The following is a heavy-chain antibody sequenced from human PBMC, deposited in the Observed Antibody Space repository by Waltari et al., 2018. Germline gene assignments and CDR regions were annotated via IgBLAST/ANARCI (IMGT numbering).Heavy chain of an antibody. D-gene: IGHD3-10*01. CDR1: GFTFSSYW. CDR3: ARDRGGDGDQDFYFDY. Sequence: EVQLVESGGGLVQPGGSLRLSCAASGFTFSSYWMSWVRQAPGKGLEWVANIKQDGSEKYYVDSVKGRFTISRDNAKNSLYLQMNSLRAEDTAVYYCARDRGGDGDQDFYFDYWGQGTLVTVSS. CDR2: IKQDGSEK. V-gene: IGHV3-7*01. J-gene: IGHJ4*02.